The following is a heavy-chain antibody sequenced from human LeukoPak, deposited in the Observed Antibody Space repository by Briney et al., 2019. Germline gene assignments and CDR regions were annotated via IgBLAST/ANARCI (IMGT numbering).Heavy chain of an antibody. CDR2: ISSSGTYI. J-gene: IGHJ4*02. V-gene: IGHV3-21*01. CDR1: GFTSSTYS. Sequence: PGGSLRLSCEVPGFTSSTYSRRWVRQAPGEGLEWVASISSSGTYIYYGDSVNGRFSISRDNTKNSYLQMNSLTVEDTAPYFCARCGDPPDIDVLPTDLYYFDFWGQGNLVTVSS. CDR3: ARCGDPPDIDVLPTDLYYFDF. D-gene: IGHD2-2*01.